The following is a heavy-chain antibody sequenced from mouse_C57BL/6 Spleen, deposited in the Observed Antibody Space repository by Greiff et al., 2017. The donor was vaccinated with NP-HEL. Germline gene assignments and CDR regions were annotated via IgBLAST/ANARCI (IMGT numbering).Heavy chain of an antibody. Sequence: VHVKQSVAELVRPGASVKLSCTASGFNIKNTYMHWVKQRPEQGLEWIGRIDPANGNTIYAPKFQGKATITADTSSNTAYLQLSSLTSEDTAIYYCARSRDDGYYGAMDYWGQGTSVTVSS. CDR1: GFNIKNTY. CDR2: IDPANGNT. D-gene: IGHD2-3*01. CDR3: ARSRDDGYYGAMDY. V-gene: IGHV14-3*01. J-gene: IGHJ4*01.